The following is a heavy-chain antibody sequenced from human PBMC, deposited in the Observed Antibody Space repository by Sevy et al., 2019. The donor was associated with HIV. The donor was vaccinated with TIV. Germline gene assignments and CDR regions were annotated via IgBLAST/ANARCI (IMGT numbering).Heavy chain of an antibody. CDR3: AKEGSADYDFWSGYLYYFDY. CDR1: GFTFSSYG. CDR2: IRYDGSNK. J-gene: IGHJ4*02. Sequence: GGSLRLSCAASGFTFSSYGMHWVRQAPGKGLEWVAFIRYDGSNKYYADSVKGRFTISRDNSKNTLYLQMTSLRAEDTAVYYCAKEGSADYDFWSGYLYYFDYWGQGTLITVSS. V-gene: IGHV3-30*02. D-gene: IGHD3-3*01.